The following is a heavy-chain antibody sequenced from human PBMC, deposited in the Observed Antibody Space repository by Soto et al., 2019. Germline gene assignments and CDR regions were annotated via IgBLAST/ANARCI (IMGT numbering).Heavy chain of an antibody. CDR1: GFSIRRYW. CDR3: ARDNPTITV. J-gene: IGHJ3*01. CDR2: IKEDGSEK. Sequence: QLVESGGGLVQPGGSLRLTCAASGFSIRRYWMSWVRQAPGKGLEWVANIKEDGSEKFYAKSVEGRFNISRDNAKNSLSLQKNKLRSDDTAVYFCARDNPTITVWGQGTMILISS. V-gene: IGHV3-7*01.